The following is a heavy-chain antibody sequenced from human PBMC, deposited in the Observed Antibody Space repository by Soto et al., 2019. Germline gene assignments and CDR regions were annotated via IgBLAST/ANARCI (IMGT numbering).Heavy chain of an antibody. CDR1: GFTFSSYG. CDR3: AREAPTMIVVVDNWFDP. D-gene: IGHD3-22*01. V-gene: IGHV3-33*01. Sequence: GGSLRLSCAASGFTFSSYGMHWVRQAPGKGLEWVAVIWYDGSNKYYADSVKGRFTISRDNSKNTLYLQMNSLRAEDTAVYYCAREAPTMIVVVDNWFDPWGQGTLVTVSS. CDR2: IWYDGSNK. J-gene: IGHJ5*02.